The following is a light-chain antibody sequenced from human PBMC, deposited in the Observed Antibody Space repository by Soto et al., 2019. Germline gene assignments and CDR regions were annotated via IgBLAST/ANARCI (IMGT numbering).Light chain of an antibody. V-gene: IGKV3-11*01. CDR3: QQRSNCL. CDR2: DAS. CDR1: QSVGSY. J-gene: IGKJ4*01. Sequence: EIVLTHSPATLPFSPCERATLSCRASQSVGSYLAWYQQKPGQAPRLLIYDASNRATGIPARFSGSGSGTDFTLTISSLEPEDFAVYYCQQRSNCLFGGGTKVDIK.